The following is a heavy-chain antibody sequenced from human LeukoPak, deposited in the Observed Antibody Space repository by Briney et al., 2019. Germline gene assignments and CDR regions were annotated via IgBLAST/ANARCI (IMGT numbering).Heavy chain of an antibody. V-gene: IGHV4-59*08. Sequence: PSETLSLTCTVSGASFSSYYWSWLRQPPGKGLEWIAYIFYNGNTKYNPSLKSRVTISVDTSKNQFSLKLSSVTAADTAVYYCARRRYYYGSGSYLDFDYWGQGTLVTVSS. CDR1: GASFSSYY. J-gene: IGHJ4*02. CDR2: IFYNGNT. CDR3: ARRRYYYGSGSYLDFDY. D-gene: IGHD3-10*01.